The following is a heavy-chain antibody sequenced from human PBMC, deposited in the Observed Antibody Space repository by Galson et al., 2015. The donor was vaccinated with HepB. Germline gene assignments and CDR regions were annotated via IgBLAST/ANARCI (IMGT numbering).Heavy chain of an antibody. CDR1: GFTFSSYG. V-gene: IGHV3-33*08. CDR2: IWYDGSNK. D-gene: IGHD3-10*01. J-gene: IGHJ1*01. CDR3: ARGVYYGSLWFQH. Sequence: SLRLSCAASGFTFSSYGMHWVCQAPGKGLEWVAVIWYDGSNKYYADSVKGRFTISRDNSKNTLYLQMNSLRAEDTAVYYCARGVYYGSLWFQHWGQGTLVTVSS.